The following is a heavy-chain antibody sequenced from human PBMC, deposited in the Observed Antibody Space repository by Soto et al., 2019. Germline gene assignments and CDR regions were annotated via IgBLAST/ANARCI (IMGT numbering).Heavy chain of an antibody. CDR2: ISGSGGST. V-gene: IGHV3-23*01. J-gene: IGHJ4*02. CDR3: ARSGYYYPLDFDH. Sequence: VGSLRLSCAASGFTFSSSAMSWVRQAPGKGLEWVSAISGSGGSTYYADTVKGRFTVSRDNSKNTLYLQMNSLRAEDTAVYYCARSGYYYPLDFDHWGQGNLVTVSS. D-gene: IGHD3-22*01. CDR1: GFTFSSSA.